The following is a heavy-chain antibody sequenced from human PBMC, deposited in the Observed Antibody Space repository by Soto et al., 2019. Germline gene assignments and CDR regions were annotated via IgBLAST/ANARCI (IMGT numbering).Heavy chain of an antibody. CDR3: ARVKRGYSYGSTIDF. D-gene: IGHD5-18*01. CDR1: GDSIRNYY. CDR2: IFYSGST. Sequence: SETLSLTCTVSGDSIRNYYWSWIRQPPGKGLEYIGYIFYSGSTNYNPSLKSRVAISVDTSRNQFALKLRSVTAADTATYYCARVKRGYSYGSTIDFWGRGTLVTSPQ. J-gene: IGHJ4*01. V-gene: IGHV4-59*01.